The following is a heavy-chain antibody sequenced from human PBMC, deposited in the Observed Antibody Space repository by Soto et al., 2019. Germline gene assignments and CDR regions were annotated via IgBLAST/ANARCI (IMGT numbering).Heavy chain of an antibody. Sequence: GGSLRLSCAVSGFTFSNHYIDWVRQAPWKGLEWLGRIRNKPAGHNTEHAASVRGRFNISRDDSKNSVYLQMHSLKTEDSAVYYCSTTVITASLGEYWGQRKVVTVSS. CDR2: IRNKPAGHNT. J-gene: IGHJ4*02. V-gene: IGHV3-72*01. CDR3: STTVITASLGEY. D-gene: IGHD1-20*01. CDR1: GFTFSNHY.